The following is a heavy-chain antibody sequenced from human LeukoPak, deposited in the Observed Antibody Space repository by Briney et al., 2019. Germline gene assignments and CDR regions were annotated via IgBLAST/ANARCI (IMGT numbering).Heavy chain of an antibody. CDR1: GFTFKNYE. CDR3: ARGPSVGSGWSPDL. CDR2: ITSSGSTV. D-gene: IGHD6-19*01. J-gene: IGHJ5*02. V-gene: IGHV3-48*03. Sequence: GGSLRLSCAASGFTFKNYEMNWVRQASGKGLEWVSYITSSGSTVYYADSVKGRFTISRDNAKNSLYLQMNSLRAEDTALYYCARGPSVGSGWSPDLWGPGTLVTVSS.